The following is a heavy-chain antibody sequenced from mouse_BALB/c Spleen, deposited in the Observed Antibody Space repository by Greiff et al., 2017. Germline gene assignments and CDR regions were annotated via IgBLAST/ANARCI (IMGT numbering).Heavy chain of an antibody. Sequence: EVQLVESGGGLVQPGGSRKLSCAASGFTFSSFGMHWVRQAPEKGLEWVAYISSGSSTIYYADTVKGRFTISRDNPKNTLFLQMTSLRSEDTAMYYCARAGYYGIYAMDYWGQGTSVTVSS. V-gene: IGHV5-17*02. D-gene: IGHD1-1*01. CDR3: ARAGYYGIYAMDY. CDR1: GFTFSSFG. J-gene: IGHJ4*01. CDR2: ISSGSSTI.